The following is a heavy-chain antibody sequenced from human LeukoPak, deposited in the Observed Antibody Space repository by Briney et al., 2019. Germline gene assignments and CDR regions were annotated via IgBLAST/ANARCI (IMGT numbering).Heavy chain of an antibody. J-gene: IGHJ6*02. V-gene: IGHV3-23*01. Sequence: GGSLRLSCAASGFTFSSYAMSWVRQAPGKGLEWVSAISGSGGSTYYADSVKGRFTISRDNSKNTLYLQMNSLRAEDTAVYYCAKDVGGSGSYYNSKTLIFTDGMDVWGQGTTVTVSS. CDR2: ISGSGGST. CDR3: AKDVGGSGSYYNSKTLIFTDGMDV. D-gene: IGHD3-10*01. CDR1: GFTFSSYA.